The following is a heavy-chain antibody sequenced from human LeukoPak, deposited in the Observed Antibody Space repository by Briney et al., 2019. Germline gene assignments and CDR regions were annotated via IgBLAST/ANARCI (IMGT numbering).Heavy chain of an antibody. Sequence: GASVKVSCKASGYTFTSYGISWVRQAPGQGLEWMGGIIPIFGTANYAQKFQGRVTITADESTSTAYMELSSLRSEDTAVYYCARGTATVTGYFQHWGQGTLVTVSS. CDR1: GYTFTSYG. J-gene: IGHJ1*01. V-gene: IGHV1-69*13. D-gene: IGHD4-17*01. CDR3: ARGTATVTGYFQH. CDR2: IIPIFGTA.